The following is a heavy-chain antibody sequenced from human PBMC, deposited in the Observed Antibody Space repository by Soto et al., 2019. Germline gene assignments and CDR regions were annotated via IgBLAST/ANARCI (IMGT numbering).Heavy chain of an antibody. V-gene: IGHV1-18*01. CDR2: ISAYNGNT. CDR1: GYTFTSYG. J-gene: IGHJ4*02. D-gene: IGHD3-3*01. Sequence: ASVKVSCKASGYTFTSYGISWVRQAPGQGLEWMGWISAYNGNTNYAQKLQGRVTMTTDTSTSTAYMELRSLRSDDTAVYYCARDRLSYDFWSGYYLPFDYWGQGTRVTVSS. CDR3: ARDRLSYDFWSGYYLPFDY.